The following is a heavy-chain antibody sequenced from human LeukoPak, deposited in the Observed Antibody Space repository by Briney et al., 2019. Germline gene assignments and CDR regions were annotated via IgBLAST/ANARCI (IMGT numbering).Heavy chain of an antibody. D-gene: IGHD6-13*01. Sequence: QSGGSLRLSCAASGFTFSSYWMSWVRQAPGKGLEWVANIKQDGSEKYYVDSVKGRFTISRDNAKNSLYLQMNSLRAEDTAVYYCAKEGYSRGYYSYYYMDVWGKGTTVTVSS. CDR2: IKQDGSEK. CDR1: GFTFSSYW. V-gene: IGHV3-7*01. CDR3: AKEGYSRGYYSYYYMDV. J-gene: IGHJ6*03.